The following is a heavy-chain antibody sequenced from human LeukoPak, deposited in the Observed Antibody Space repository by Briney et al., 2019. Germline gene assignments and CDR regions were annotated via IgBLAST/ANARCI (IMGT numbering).Heavy chain of an antibody. CDR2: ISGSGGST. D-gene: IGHD5-12*01. V-gene: IGHV3-23*01. Sequence: GGSLRLSCAASGFTFSSYAMSWVRQAPGKGLEWVSAISGSGGSTYYADSVKGRFTISRDNSKNTLYLQMNSLRAEDTAVYYCAAGEGIVATSSYFDYWGQGTLVTVSS. CDR1: GFTFSSYA. J-gene: IGHJ4*02. CDR3: AAGEGIVATSSYFDY.